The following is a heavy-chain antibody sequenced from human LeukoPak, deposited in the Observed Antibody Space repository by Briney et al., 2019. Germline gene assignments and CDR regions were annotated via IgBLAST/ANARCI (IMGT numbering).Heavy chain of an antibody. V-gene: IGHV3-23*01. J-gene: IGHJ6*03. D-gene: IGHD4-17*01. CDR1: GFTFSSYA. Sequence: PGGSLRLSCAAPGFTFSSYAMSWVRQAPGKGLEWVSAISGSGGSTYYADSVKGRFTISRDNSKNTLYLQINSLRAEDTAVYYCAKDLKTVTIGRLMDVWGKGTTVTVSS. CDR2: ISGSGGST. CDR3: AKDLKTVTIGRLMDV.